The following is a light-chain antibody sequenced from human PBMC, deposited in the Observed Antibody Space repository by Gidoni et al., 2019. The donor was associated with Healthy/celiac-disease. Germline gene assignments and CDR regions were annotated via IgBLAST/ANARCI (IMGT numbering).Light chain of an antibody. V-gene: IGKV1-27*01. J-gene: IGKJ1*01. CDR2: AAS. CDR3: QKYNSAPWT. Sequence: DIQMTKSPSSLSASVGDRVTITCRASQGISNYLAWYQQKPGKVPKLLIYAASTLQSGFPSRFSGSGSGTDFTLTISSLQPEDVATYYCQKYNSAPWTFXQXTKVEIK. CDR1: QGISNY.